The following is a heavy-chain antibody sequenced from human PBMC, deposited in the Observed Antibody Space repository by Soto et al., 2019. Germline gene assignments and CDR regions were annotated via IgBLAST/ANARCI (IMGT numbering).Heavy chain of an antibody. Sequence: GGSLRLSCAASGFTFISYAIIFFRQSPFKWLEWVSAISGSGGSTYYADSVKGRFTISRDNSKNTLYLQMNSLRAEDTAVYYCAKDLHYDSSGYLDYWGQGTLVTVSS. J-gene: IGHJ4*02. V-gene: IGHV3-23*01. D-gene: IGHD3-22*01. CDR3: AKDLHYDSSGYLDY. CDR1: GFTFISYA. CDR2: ISGSGGST.